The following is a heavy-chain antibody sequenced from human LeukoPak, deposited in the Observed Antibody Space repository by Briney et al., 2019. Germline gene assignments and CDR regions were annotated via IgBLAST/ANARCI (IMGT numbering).Heavy chain of an antibody. CDR3: ARGGAAAGTVPPRFDP. V-gene: IGHV4-59*12. CDR2: IYYSGST. D-gene: IGHD6-13*01. J-gene: IGHJ5*02. CDR1: GGSISSYY. Sequence: SETLSLTCTVSGGSISSYYWSWIRQPPGKGLEWIGYIYYSGSTYYNPSLKSRVTISVDTSKNQFSLKLSSVTAADTAVYYCARGGAAAGTVPPRFDPWGQGTLVTVSS.